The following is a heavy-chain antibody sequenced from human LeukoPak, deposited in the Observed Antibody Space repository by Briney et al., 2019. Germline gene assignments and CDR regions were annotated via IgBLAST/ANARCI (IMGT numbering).Heavy chain of an antibody. Sequence: GGSLRLSCAASGFTLSTYYMNWVRQAPEKGLEWVSIIYSGATTYYADSVKGRFTISRDTSKNTVSLQMNSLRAEDTAVYFCARVGDHFHWNLDLWGRGTLVTVSS. J-gene: IGHJ2*01. D-gene: IGHD3-3*02. CDR1: GFTLSTYY. CDR2: IYSGATT. CDR3: ARVGDHFHWNLDL. V-gene: IGHV3-53*01.